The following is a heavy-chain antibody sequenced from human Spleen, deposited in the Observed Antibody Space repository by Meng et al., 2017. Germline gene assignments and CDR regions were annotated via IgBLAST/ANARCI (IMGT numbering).Heavy chain of an antibody. V-gene: IGHV3-20*04. D-gene: IGHD5-18*01. Sequence: GESLKISCAASGFSFDDYGMSWVRQAPGKGLEWVAGINWNGGRTGYADSVKGRFTISRDNAKNSLYLQMNSLRAEDTAVYYCARDSILDTAIVNDYWGQGTQVTVSS. J-gene: IGHJ4*02. CDR1: GFSFDDYG. CDR3: ARDSILDTAIVNDY. CDR2: INWNGGRT.